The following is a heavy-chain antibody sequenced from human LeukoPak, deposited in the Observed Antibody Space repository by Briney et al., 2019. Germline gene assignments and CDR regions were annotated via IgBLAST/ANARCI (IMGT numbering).Heavy chain of an antibody. Sequence: SGTLSLTCAVSGGSISSSNWWSWVRPPPGKGLEWIGEISHSGLTNYNPSLKSRVTMSVDKSKNQFSLKLNSMTAADTAVYFCARGDNYNFDYWGQGTLVTVSS. CDR3: ARGDNYNFDY. CDR2: ISHSGLT. CDR1: GGSISSSNW. J-gene: IGHJ4*02. D-gene: IGHD4-11*01. V-gene: IGHV4-4*02.